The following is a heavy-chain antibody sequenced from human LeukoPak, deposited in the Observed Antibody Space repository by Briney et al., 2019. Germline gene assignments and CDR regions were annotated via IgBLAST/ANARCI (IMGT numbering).Heavy chain of an antibody. D-gene: IGHD5/OR15-5a*01. CDR1: GGSISSYY. J-gene: IGHJ3*02. CDR2: IYYSGST. Sequence: TSETLSLNCTVSGGSISSYYWSWIRQPPGKGLAWIGYIYYSGSTNYNPSLKSRVTISVDTSKNQFSLKLDSVTAADTAVYYCARRLRLKNPGGDAFDIWGQGTVVTVSS. CDR3: ARRLRLKNPGGDAFDI. V-gene: IGHV4-59*08.